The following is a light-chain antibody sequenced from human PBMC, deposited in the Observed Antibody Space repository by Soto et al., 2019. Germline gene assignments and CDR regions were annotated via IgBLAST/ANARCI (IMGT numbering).Light chain of an antibody. CDR3: HLFDSVPLA. Sequence: DVQMTQSPSSLSASVGDRVTITCQASHDIGTYLNWYQHKPGKSPKLLIFDTSHLATGVPARFSGCGSDTYVTFSIANLQPEDFAVYYCHLFDSVPLAFGGGTHVEI. V-gene: IGKV1-33*01. J-gene: IGKJ4*01. CDR1: HDIGTY. CDR2: DTS.